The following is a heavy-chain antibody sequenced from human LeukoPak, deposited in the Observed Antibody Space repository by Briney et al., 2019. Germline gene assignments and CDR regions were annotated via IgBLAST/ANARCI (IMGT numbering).Heavy chain of an antibody. CDR2: ISAYNGNT. CDR1: GYTFTSFG. D-gene: IGHD6-13*01. Sequence: GASVNVSCKASGYTFTSFGINWVRQAPGQGLEWMGWISAYNGNTNYAQKLQGRVTMTTDTSTRTAYMELRSLRFDDTAVYYCAKGVLAAGGPYYFDHWGQGTLVTVSS. V-gene: IGHV1-18*01. J-gene: IGHJ4*02. CDR3: AKGVLAAGGPYYFDH.